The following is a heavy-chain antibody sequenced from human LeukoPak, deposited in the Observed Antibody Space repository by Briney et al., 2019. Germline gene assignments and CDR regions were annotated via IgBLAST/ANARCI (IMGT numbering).Heavy chain of an antibody. V-gene: IGHV4-59*11. Sequence: SETLSLTCTVSGGSISSHYWSWIRQPPGKGLEWIGYLYYTGSTNYNPSLKSRVTMSVDTSKNQFSLRLSSLTAADTAVYYCARGGRYNWFDPWGQGTLVTVSS. CDR1: GGSISSHY. CDR2: LYYTGST. D-gene: IGHD1-26*01. J-gene: IGHJ5*02. CDR3: ARGGRYNWFDP.